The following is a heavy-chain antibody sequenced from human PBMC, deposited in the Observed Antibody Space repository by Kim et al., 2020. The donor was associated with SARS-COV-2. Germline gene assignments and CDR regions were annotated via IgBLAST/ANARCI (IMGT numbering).Heavy chain of an antibody. CDR2: ISSSGADT. V-gene: IGHV3-64D*09. CDR3: VRRIPYSAYVD. CDR1: GFTFSSYP. J-gene: IGHJ4*02. D-gene: IGHD5-12*01. Sequence: GGSLRLSCSASGFTFSSYPMHWVRQAPGKRLGYVSSISSSGADTYYAGSVQGRFTISRDNSKNTLYLQMSSLRTEDTAVYYCVRRIPYSAYVDWGQGALVTVSS.